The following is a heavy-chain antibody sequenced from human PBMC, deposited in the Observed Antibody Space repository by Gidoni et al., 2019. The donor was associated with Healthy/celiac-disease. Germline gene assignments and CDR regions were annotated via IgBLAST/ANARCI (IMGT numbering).Heavy chain of an antibody. D-gene: IGHD3-3*01. CDR2: ISWNSGSI. CDR3: AKGVLRLRFLEWVSTDYFDY. Sequence: EVQLVESGGGLVQPGRSLRLSCAASGFTFDDYAMHWVRQAPGKGLEWVSGISWNSGSIGYADSVKGRFTISRDNAKNSLYLQMNSLRAEDTALYYCAKGVLRLRFLEWVSTDYFDYWGQGTLVTVSS. V-gene: IGHV3-9*01. CDR1: GFTFDDYA. J-gene: IGHJ4*02.